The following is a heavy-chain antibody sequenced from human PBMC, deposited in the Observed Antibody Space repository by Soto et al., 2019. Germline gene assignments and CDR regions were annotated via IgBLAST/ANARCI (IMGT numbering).Heavy chain of an antibody. V-gene: IGHV4-34*01. Sequence: SETLSLTCAVYGGSFSGYYWSWIRQPPGKGLEWIGEINHSGSTNYNPSLKSRVTISVDTSKNQFSLKLSSVTAAVTAVYYCASVAGTGPWGQGTLVTVSS. CDR2: INHSGST. CDR1: GGSFSGYY. D-gene: IGHD6-19*01. CDR3: ASVAGTGP. J-gene: IGHJ5*02.